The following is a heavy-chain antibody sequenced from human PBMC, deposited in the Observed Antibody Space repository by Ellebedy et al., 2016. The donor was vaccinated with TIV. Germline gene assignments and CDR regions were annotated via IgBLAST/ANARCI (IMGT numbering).Heavy chain of an antibody. Sequence: SETLSLXCTVSGGSISSGDYYWSWIRQPAGRGLEWIGRMYTSGNTNYNPSLKSRVTMSVDTSKNQFSLKLSSVTVADTAVYYCARMGTYTASDVWGQGTMVTVSS. CDR2: MYTSGNT. J-gene: IGHJ3*01. V-gene: IGHV4-61*02. CDR3: ARMGTYTASDV. D-gene: IGHD1-1*01. CDR1: GGSISSGDYY.